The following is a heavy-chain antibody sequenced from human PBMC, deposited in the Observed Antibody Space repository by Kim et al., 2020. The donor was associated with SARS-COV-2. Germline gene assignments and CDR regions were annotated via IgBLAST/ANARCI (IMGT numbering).Heavy chain of an antibody. CDR1: GGSISSGGYY. Sequence: SETLSLTCTVSGGSISSGGYYWSWIRQHPGKGLEWIGYIYYSGSTYYNPSLKSRVTISVDTSKNQFSLKLSSVTAADTAVYYCAREGYCSSTSCYYYYGMDVWGQGTTVTVSS. J-gene: IGHJ6*02. CDR2: IYYSGST. D-gene: IGHD2-2*01. CDR3: AREGYCSSTSCYYYYGMDV. V-gene: IGHV4-31*03.